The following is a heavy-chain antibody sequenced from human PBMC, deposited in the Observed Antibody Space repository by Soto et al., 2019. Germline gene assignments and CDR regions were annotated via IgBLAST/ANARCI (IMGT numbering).Heavy chain of an antibody. V-gene: IGHV4-4*07. CDR1: GTSVRHFY. Sequence: SETLSLTCKVSGTSVRHFYRSWIRQSAGKGLEWIGRIYSTGTTNFNPSLKSRLTMSMDMSKNQVSLNLTSVTAADTAVYYCVRDRAAFSSTYYHYFSVWGRGTLVTVSS. CDR2: IYSTGTT. D-gene: IGHD6-13*01. CDR3: VRDRAAFSSTYYHYFSV. J-gene: IGHJ2*01.